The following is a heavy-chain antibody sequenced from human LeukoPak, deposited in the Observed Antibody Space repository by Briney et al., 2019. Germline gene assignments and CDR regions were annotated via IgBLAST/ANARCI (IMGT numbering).Heavy chain of an antibody. V-gene: IGHV3-66*01. CDR3: ARENVDTAMVRGLYYYYYHGLDV. D-gene: IGHD5-18*01. CDR2: VYFDDKT. CDR1: GFTFSNYW. J-gene: IGHJ6*02. Sequence: GGSLRLSCAASGFTFSNYWMSWVRQAPGKGLEWVSVVYFDDKTYYADSVKGRFTISRDISKSTVSLEMNSLTAEDTAIYYCARENVDTAMVRGLYYYYYHGLDVWGQGTTVTVSS.